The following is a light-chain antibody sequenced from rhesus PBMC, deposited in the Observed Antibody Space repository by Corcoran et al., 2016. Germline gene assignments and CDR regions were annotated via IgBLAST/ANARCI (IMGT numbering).Light chain of an antibody. CDR3: QQYSSRYS. CDR1: QGISSW. V-gene: IGKV1-22*01. J-gene: IGKJ2*01. CDR2: KAS. Sequence: DIQMTQSPSSLSASVGDTVTITCRASQGISSWLAWYQQKPGKAPKLLIYKASSLQSGVPSRVSGSGSGTDFPLTISSLQSEDFATYYCQQYSSRYSFGQGTKVEIK.